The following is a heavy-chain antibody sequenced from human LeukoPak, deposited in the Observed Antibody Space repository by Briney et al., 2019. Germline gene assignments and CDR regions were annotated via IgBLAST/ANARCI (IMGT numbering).Heavy chain of an antibody. CDR2: IYTSGST. V-gene: IGHV4-61*02. J-gene: IGHJ6*03. CDR1: GGSISSGSYY. D-gene: IGHD2-2*01. CDR3: ARDKTSYYYYYYMDV. Sequence: SETLSLTCTVSGGSISSGSYYWSWIRQPAGTGLEWIGRIYTSGSTNYNPSLKSRVTISVDTSKNQFSLKLSSVTAADTAVYYCARDKTSYYYYYYMDVWGKGTTVTVSS.